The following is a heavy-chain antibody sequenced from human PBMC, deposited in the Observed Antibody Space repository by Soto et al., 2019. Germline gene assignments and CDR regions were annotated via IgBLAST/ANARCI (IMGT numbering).Heavy chain of an antibody. V-gene: IGHV3-23*01. CDR3: AKDGQLTSYYYYGMDV. J-gene: IGHJ6*02. D-gene: IGHD1-1*01. Sequence: EVQLLESGGGLVQPGGSLRLSCAASGFTFSSYAMSWVRQAPGKGLEWVSAIGGSGGNTYYADSVKGRFTISRDNSKNTLYLQMNSLRAADTAVYYCAKDGQLTSYYYYGMDVWGQGTTVTVSS. CDR1: GFTFSSYA. CDR2: IGGSGGNT.